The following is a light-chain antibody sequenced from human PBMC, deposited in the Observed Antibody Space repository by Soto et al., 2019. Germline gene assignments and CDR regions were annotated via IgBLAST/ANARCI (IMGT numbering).Light chain of an antibody. J-gene: IGKJ1*01. V-gene: IGKV1-8*01. Sequence: AIGMTQSPSSLSASAGDRVTITCRASQGISSYLAWYQQKPGKAPKLLIYAASSLQSGVPSRFSGSGSGTEFTPTISSLQTDDFATYYCQQYNSYKGTFGQGTKV. CDR1: QGISSY. CDR3: QQYNSYKGT. CDR2: AAS.